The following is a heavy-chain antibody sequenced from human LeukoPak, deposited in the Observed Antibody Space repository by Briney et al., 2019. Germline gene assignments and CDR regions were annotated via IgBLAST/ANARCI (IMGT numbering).Heavy chain of an antibody. V-gene: IGHV1-69*05. CDR2: IIPIFGTA. Sequence: GSSVKVSCKASGGTFSSYAISWVRQAPGQGLEWMGGIIPIFGTANYAQKFQGRVTITTDESTSTAYMELSSLRSEDTAVYYCARSMEMDYDFGFDPWGQGTLVTVSS. D-gene: IGHD3-22*01. CDR3: ARSMEMDYDFGFDP. J-gene: IGHJ5*02. CDR1: GGTFSSYA.